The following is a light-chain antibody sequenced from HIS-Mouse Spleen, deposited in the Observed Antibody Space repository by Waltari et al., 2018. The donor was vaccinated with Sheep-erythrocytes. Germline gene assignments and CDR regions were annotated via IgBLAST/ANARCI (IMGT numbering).Light chain of an antibody. CDR1: KLGDKY. CDR3: QAWDSSTAV. V-gene: IGLV3-1*01. Sequence: SYELTQPPSVSVSPGQTASITCSGDKLGDKYACWYQQKPGQSPVLVIYQDSKRPAGMPGRFSGSNSGNTATLTISGTQAMDEADYYGQAWDSSTAVFGGGTKLTVL. CDR2: QDS. J-gene: IGLJ3*02.